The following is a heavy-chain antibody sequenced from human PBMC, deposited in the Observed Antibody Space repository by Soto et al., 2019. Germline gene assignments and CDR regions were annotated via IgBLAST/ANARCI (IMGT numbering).Heavy chain of an antibody. CDR3: ARWQQWLVRGWFDL. Sequence: SVKVSCKASGGTFSSYAISWVRQAPGQGLEWMGGIIPIFGTANYAQKFQGRVTITADESTSTAYMELSSLRSEDTAVYYCARWQQWLVRGWFDLWGQGTLVPVSS. CDR2: IIPIFGTA. D-gene: IGHD6-19*01. CDR1: GGTFSSYA. V-gene: IGHV1-69*13. J-gene: IGHJ5*02.